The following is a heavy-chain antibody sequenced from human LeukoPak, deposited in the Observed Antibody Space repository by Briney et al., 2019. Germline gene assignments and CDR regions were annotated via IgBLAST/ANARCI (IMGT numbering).Heavy chain of an antibody. J-gene: IGHJ4*02. V-gene: IGHV3-15*01. CDR3: TTDQYSGTMTFDY. Sequence: GGSLRLSCAASGFTFNNAWMSWVRQAPGKGLEWVGRIKSKTDGGTTDYAAPVEGRFTISRDDSKNTLYLRMNSLKIEDTAVYYCTTDQYSGTMTFDYWGQGALVTVSS. CDR1: GFTFNNAW. D-gene: IGHD2-2*01. CDR2: IKSKTDGGTT.